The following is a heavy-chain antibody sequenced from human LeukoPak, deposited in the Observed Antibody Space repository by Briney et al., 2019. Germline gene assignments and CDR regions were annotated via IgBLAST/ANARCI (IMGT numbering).Heavy chain of an antibody. D-gene: IGHD3-22*01. CDR2: IYYSGST. CDR3: ARDMYYDSSGYYQHYYGMDV. V-gene: IGHV4-59*01. J-gene: IGHJ6*02. CDR1: GGSISSYY. Sequence: SETPSLTCTVSGGSISSYYWSWIRQPPGKGLEWIGYIYYSGSTNYNPSLKSRVTISVDTSKNQFSLKLSSVTAADTAVYYCARDMYYDSSGYYQHYYGMDVWGQGTTVTVSS.